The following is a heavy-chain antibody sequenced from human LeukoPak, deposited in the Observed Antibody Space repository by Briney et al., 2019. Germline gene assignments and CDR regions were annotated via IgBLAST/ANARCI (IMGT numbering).Heavy chain of an antibody. Sequence: GGSLRLSCGAAGFTFSSYWMHWVRQAPGKGLVWVSRINNDGSSTSYADSVQGRFTISRDNAKNSLYLQMNSLRAEDTAIYYCARDPYNGNYGDSYYYYMDVWGKGTTVTISS. CDR3: ARDPYNGNYGDSYYYYMDV. D-gene: IGHD1-26*01. CDR2: INNDGSST. CDR1: GFTFSSYW. J-gene: IGHJ6*03. V-gene: IGHV3-74*01.